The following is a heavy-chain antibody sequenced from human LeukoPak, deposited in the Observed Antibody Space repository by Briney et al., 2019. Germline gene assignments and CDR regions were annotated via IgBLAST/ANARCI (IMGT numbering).Heavy chain of an antibody. D-gene: IGHD4-17*01. J-gene: IGHJ4*02. CDR3: ARLAATVGFDY. CDR2: IYYSGST. Sequence: SETLCLTCTVSGGSISSYYWSWIRQPPGKGLEWIGYIYYSGSTNYNPSLKSRVTISVDTSKNQFSLKLSSVTAADTAVYYCARLAATVGFDYWGQRTLVTVSS. CDR1: GGSISSYY. V-gene: IGHV4-59*01.